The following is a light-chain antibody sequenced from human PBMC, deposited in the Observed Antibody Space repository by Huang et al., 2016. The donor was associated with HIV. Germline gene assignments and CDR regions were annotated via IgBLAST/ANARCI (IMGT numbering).Light chain of an antibody. CDR1: QSLLYIDGKTY. CDR3: MQSKQFPLT. J-gene: IGKJ1*01. Sequence: DIVMTQTPLSLSVTPGQPASMSCKSTQSLLYIDGKTYLYWFHQKPGQSPQRLIYEVSKRLSGVPDRFSGSGSGTDFILKISRVEAEDVGIYYCMQSKQFPLTFGQGTKVEIK. V-gene: IGKV2D-29*02. CDR2: EVS.